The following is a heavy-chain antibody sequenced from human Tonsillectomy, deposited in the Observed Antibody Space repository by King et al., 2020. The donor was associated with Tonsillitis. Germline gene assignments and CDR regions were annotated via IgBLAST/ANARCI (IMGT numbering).Heavy chain of an antibody. D-gene: IGHD4-17*01. J-gene: IGHJ4*02. CDR2: ISTYNGNT. CDR3: ARDGRDYGDYEGFNY. V-gene: IGHV1-18*04. CDR1: GYTFISYG. Sequence: VQLVESGAEVKKPGASVKVSCKASGYTFISYGISWVRQAPGQGLEWMGWISTYNGNTNYAQKLQGRVTMTTDTSTSTAYMELRSLRSDDTAVYYCARDGRDYGDYEGFNYWGQGTLVTVSS.